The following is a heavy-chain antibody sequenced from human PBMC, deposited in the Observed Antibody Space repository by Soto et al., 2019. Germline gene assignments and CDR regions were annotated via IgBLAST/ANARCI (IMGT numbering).Heavy chain of an antibody. Sequence: QVQLVQSGAEVKKPGSSVKVSCKASGGTFSSYAISWVRQAPGQGLEWMGGIMPIFGTANYEQKVQGRDTITADESXXXAXMELSSLXXXXXXXYYCARDASVXXXXXYWGQG. CDR3: ARDASVXXXXXY. V-gene: IGHV1-69*01. CDR1: GGTFSSYA. CDR2: IMPIFGTA. J-gene: IGHJ4*02.